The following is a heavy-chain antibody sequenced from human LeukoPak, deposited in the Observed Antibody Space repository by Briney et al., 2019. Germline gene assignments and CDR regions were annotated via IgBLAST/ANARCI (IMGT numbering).Heavy chain of an antibody. V-gene: IGHV3-30*04. CDR2: ISYDGSNK. D-gene: IGHD3-3*01. CDR1: GFTFSSYA. CDR3: ARAPGITILDY. Sequence: PGGSLRLSCAASGFTFSSYAMHWVRQAPGKGLEWVAVISYDGSNKYYADSVKGQFTISRDNSKNTLYLQMNSLRAEDTAVYYCARAPGITILDYWGQGTLVTVSS. J-gene: IGHJ4*02.